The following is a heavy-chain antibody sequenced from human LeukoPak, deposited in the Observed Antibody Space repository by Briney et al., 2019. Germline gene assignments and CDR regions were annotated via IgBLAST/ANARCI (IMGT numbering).Heavy chain of an antibody. CDR3: ARGTRNAFDS. Sequence: SQTLSLTCVISGDGVSTNNAAAWNWFRQSPSRGLEWLGRTYYRSKCFNEYAISVKSRMLINADTSRNQFSLQLNSVTPEDTAMYYCARGTRNAFDSWGQGTLVTVSS. V-gene: IGHV6-1*01. J-gene: IGHJ4*02. CDR1: GDGVSTNNAAA. D-gene: IGHD2-2*01. CDR2: TYYRSKCFN.